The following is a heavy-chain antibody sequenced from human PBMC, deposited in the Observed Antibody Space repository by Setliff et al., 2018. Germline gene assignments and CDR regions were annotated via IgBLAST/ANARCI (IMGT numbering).Heavy chain of an antibody. J-gene: IGHJ4*02. CDR1: GGSISSYY. V-gene: IGHV4-4*07. CDR3: ARGGTYRYFDY. CDR2: IYTSGST. Sequence: SETLSLTCTVSGGSISSYYWSWIRQPAGKGLEWIGRIYTSGSTNYNPSLKSRVTMSVDTSKNQFSLKLNSMTTADTAVYYCARGGTYRYFDYWGQGALVTVSS.